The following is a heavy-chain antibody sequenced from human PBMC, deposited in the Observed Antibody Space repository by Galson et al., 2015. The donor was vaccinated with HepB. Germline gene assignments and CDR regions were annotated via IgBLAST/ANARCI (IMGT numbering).Heavy chain of an antibody. CDR3: ARVQERGYGDPYFDY. D-gene: IGHD4-17*01. Sequence: CAISGDSVSSNSAAWNWIRQSPSRGLEWLGRAYYRSKWYNDYAVSVKSLITINPDTSKNQFSLQLNSVTPEDTAVYYCARVQERGYGDPYFDYWGQGTLVTVSS. CDR2: AYYRSKWYN. CDR1: GDSVSSNSAA. V-gene: IGHV6-1*01. J-gene: IGHJ4*02.